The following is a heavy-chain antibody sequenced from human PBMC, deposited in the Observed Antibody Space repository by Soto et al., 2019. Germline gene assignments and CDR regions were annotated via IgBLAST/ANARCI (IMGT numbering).Heavy chain of an antibody. CDR2: INHSGST. V-gene: IGHV4-34*01. CDR1: GGSFSGYY. Sequence: SETLSLTCAVYGGSFSGYYWSWIRQPPGKGLEWIGEINHSGSTNYNPSLKSRVTISVDTSKNQFSLKLSSVTAADTAVYYCARGSVNFDYWGQGTLVTVSS. CDR3: ARGSVNFDY. J-gene: IGHJ4*02.